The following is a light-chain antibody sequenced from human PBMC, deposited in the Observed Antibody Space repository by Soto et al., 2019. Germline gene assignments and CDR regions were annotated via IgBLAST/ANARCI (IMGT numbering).Light chain of an antibody. Sequence: EIVLTQSPATLSLSPGERATLSCRASQSVSGYLAWYQQKPGQAPRLLIYDATNRATGIPARFSGSGSGTDFTLTISSLEPEDFAVYYCQQRGKRPVTFGPGTKVDIK. CDR1: QSVSGY. V-gene: IGKV3-11*01. J-gene: IGKJ3*01. CDR2: DAT. CDR3: QQRGKRPVT.